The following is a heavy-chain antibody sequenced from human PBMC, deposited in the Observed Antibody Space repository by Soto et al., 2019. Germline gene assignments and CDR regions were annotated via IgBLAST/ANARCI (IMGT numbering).Heavy chain of an antibody. D-gene: IGHD3-3*01. CDR3: ARGRTNVIFGVVIRGYYYYGMDV. Sequence: ASEKVSCKASGYTFTSYDINWVRQATGQGLEWMGWMNPNSGNTGYAQKFQGRVTMTRNTSISTAYMELSSLRSEDTAVYYCARGRTNVIFGVVIRGYYYYGMDVWGQGTTVTVSS. J-gene: IGHJ6*02. CDR1: GYTFTSYD. CDR2: MNPNSGNT. V-gene: IGHV1-8*01.